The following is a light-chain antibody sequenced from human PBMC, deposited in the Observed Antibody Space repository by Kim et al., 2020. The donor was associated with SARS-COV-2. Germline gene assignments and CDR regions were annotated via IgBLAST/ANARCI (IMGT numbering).Light chain of an antibody. J-gene: IGLJ3*02. V-gene: IGLV6-57*02. CDR2: EDD. CDR1: SGNTASNY. CDR3: QSYSVSQSYDTPLQWV. Sequence: NGSSGNTASNYVQWYKQRPGSAPTTVIYEDDQRPSGVPDRFSGSIDRSSNSAFLTISGLRTEDEADYYCQSYSVSQSYDTPLQWVLGGGTQLTVL.